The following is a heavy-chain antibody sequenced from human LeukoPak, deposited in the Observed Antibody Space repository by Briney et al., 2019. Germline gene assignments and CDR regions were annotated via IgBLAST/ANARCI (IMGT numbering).Heavy chain of an antibody. CDR2: ISGSGGST. Sequence: GGSLRLSCAASGFTFSSYAMSWVRQAPGKGLEWVSAISGSGGSTYYADSVKGRFTISRDNSKNTLYLQMNSLRAEDTAVYYCARDRNVLLWFRELSDPFDYWGQGTLVTVSS. V-gene: IGHV3-23*01. CDR3: ARDRNVLLWFRELSDPFDY. D-gene: IGHD3-10*01. CDR1: GFTFSSYA. J-gene: IGHJ4*02.